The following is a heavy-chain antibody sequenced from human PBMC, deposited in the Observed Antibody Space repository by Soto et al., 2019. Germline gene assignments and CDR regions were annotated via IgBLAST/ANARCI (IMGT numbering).Heavy chain of an antibody. CDR2: IYYSGST. D-gene: IGHD5-12*01. V-gene: IGHV4-30-4*01. CDR3: ARGGGGYDVGDY. J-gene: IGHJ4*02. Sequence: QVQLQESGPGLVKPSQTLSLTCTVSGGSISSGDYYWSWIRQPPGKGLEWIGYIYYSGSTYYNPSLTSRITISVDPSKAQFSLKVSSVTAADTAVYYCARGGGGYDVGDYWGQGTLVTVSS. CDR1: GGSISSGDYY.